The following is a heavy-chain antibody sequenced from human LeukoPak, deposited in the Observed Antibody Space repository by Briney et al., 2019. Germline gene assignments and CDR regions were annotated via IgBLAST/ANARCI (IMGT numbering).Heavy chain of an antibody. V-gene: IGHV1-2*02. J-gene: IGHJ5*02. Sequence: ASVKVSCKASGYTFTGYYMHWLRQPPGQGLEWMGWINPNSGGTNYAQKFQGRVTMTRDTSISTAYMEQSSLRSDDTAVYYCARVGVYSSGWYGTTGNWFDPWGQGTLVTVSS. D-gene: IGHD6-19*01. CDR3: ARVGVYSSGWYGTTGNWFDP. CDR2: INPNSGGT. CDR1: GYTFTGYY.